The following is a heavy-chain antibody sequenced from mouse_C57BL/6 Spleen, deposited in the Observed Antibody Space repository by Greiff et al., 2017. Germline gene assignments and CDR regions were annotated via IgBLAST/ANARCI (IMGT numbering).Heavy chain of an antibody. CDR3: ARGLLPFDY. CDR2: IYPSDSET. CDR1: GYTFTSYW. J-gene: IGHJ2*01. V-gene: IGHV1-61*01. D-gene: IGHD2-3*01. Sequence: VQLQQPGAELVRPGSSVKLSCKASGYTFTSYWVDWVKQRPGQGLEWIGNIYPSDSETHYNQKFKDKATLTVDKSSSTAYMQLSSLTSEDSAVYYCARGLLPFDYWGQGTTLTVSS.